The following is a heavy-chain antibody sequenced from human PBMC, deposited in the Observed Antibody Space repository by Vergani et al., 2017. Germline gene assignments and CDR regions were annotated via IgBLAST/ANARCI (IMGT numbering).Heavy chain of an antibody. Sequence: QVQLQESGPGLVKPSETLSLTCTVSGDPVISTDYHWGWIRQRPGKGLEWIGRMDYSECTSYNPSLESRNSISFETPNNQFSLRLTAVTAADTAVYYCASKRGACRAAYCHSYDFWVPGTLVGVSS. D-gene: IGHD2-15*01. CDR1: GDPVISTDYH. CDR2: MDYSECT. CDR3: ASKRGACRAAYCHSYDF. J-gene: IGHJ4*02. V-gene: IGHV4-39*01.